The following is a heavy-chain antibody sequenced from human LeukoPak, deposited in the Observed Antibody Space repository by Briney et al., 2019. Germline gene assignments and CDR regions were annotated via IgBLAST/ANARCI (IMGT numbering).Heavy chain of an antibody. CDR3: ASDYYGSGTYGDKNDY. Sequence: GGSLRLSCAASGFTFSSYAMHWVRQAPGKGLEWVAVISYDGSYKYYADSVKGRFTISRDNSKNTLYLQMNSLRVEDTAVYYCASDYYGSGTYGDKNDYWGQGTLVTVSS. V-gene: IGHV3-30-3*01. CDR1: GFTFSSYA. CDR2: ISYDGSYK. D-gene: IGHD3-10*01. J-gene: IGHJ4*02.